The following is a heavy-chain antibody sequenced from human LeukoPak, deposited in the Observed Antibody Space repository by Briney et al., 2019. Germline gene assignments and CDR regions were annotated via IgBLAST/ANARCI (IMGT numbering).Heavy chain of an antibody. Sequence: SVKVSCKASGGTFSSYAISWVRQAPGQGLEWMGRIIPTFGIANYAQKFQGRVTITADKSTSTAYMELSSLRSEDTAVYYCASSLNHSYCGGDCYLIWGQGTLVTVSS. CDR2: IIPTFGIA. CDR1: GGTFSSYA. D-gene: IGHD2-21*02. CDR3: ASSLNHSYCGGDCYLI. J-gene: IGHJ4*02. V-gene: IGHV1-69*04.